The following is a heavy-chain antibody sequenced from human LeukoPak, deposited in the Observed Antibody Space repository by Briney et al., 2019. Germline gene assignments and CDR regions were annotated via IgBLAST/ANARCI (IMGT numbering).Heavy chain of an antibody. CDR2: VHYTERS. D-gene: IGHD2-8*01. CDR1: GGSISSYY. J-gene: IGHJ4*02. Sequence: PSETLSLTCTVSGGSISSYYWSWIRQPPGKGLEWIGYVHYTERSRYNPSLKSRVTISVDTSKNQFSLMLTSVTAADTAVYYCVRNEWRYYFDYWGQGSLVTVSS. V-gene: IGHV4-59*08. CDR3: VRNEWRYYFDY.